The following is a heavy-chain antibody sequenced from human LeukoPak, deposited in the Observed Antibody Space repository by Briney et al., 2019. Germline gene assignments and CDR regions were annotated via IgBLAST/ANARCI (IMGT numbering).Heavy chain of an antibody. CDR3: PRGSSGPDY. Sequence: KTGGSLRLSCAASGFPFSSYAMSWVRQAPGKGLEWVSSISASGGSTYYADSVKGRFTISRDNLKNTLHLQMNSLRAEDTAVYYCPRGSSGPDYWGQGTLVTVSS. CDR1: GFPFSSYA. J-gene: IGHJ4*02. D-gene: IGHD6-19*01. CDR2: ISASGGST. V-gene: IGHV3-23*01.